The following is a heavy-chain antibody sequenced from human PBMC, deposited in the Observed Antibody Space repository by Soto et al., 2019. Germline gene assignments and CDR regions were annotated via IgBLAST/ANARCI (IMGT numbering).Heavy chain of an antibody. V-gene: IGHV1-8*01. Sequence: GASVKVSCKASGYTFTSYDINWVRQATGQGLEWMGWMNPNSGNTGYAQKFQGRVTMTTNTSISTAYMELSSLRSEDPAVYYCARGIRRSLEWLFSPYYGMDVWGQGTPVTVSS. CDR3: ARGIRRSLEWLFSPYYGMDV. D-gene: IGHD3-3*01. J-gene: IGHJ6*02. CDR1: GYTFTSYD. CDR2: MNPNSGNT.